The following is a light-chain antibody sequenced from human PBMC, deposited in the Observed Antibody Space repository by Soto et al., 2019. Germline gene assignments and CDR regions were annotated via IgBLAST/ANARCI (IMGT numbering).Light chain of an antibody. V-gene: IGLV2-14*01. J-gene: IGLJ1*01. CDR1: SSDVGGYNY. CDR2: DVS. CDR3: SSYTSSSLYV. Sequence: QSALTQPASVSGSPGQSITISCTGTSSDVGGYNYVSWYQQHPGKAPKLMIYDVSNRPSGVSNRFSGSKSGNTVSLTISGLQAEDEDDYYCSSYTSSSLYVFGTGTKLTVL.